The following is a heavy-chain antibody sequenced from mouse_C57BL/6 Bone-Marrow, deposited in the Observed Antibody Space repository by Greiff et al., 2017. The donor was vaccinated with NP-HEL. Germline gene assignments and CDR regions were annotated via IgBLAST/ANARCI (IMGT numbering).Heavy chain of an antibody. D-gene: IGHD3-2*02. Sequence: QVQLQQSGAELVMPGASVKLSCKASGYTFTSYWMHWVKQRPGQGLEWIGEIDPSDSYTNYNQKFKGKSTLTVDKSSSTAYMQLSSLTSEDSAVYYCARSRLYLFAYWGQGTLVTVSA. CDR1: GYTFTSYW. J-gene: IGHJ3*01. V-gene: IGHV1-69*01. CDR3: ARSRLYLFAY. CDR2: IDPSDSYT.